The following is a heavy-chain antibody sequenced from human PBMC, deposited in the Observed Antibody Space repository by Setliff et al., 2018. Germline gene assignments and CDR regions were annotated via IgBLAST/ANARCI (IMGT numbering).Heavy chain of an antibody. V-gene: IGHV4-39*02. CDR3: ARESRYYYDNLGTLDY. CDR2: IYYSGST. Sequence: SETLSLTCTVSGGSISSSSYYWGWIRQPPGKGLEWIGSIYYSGSTYYNPSLKSRVTISVDTSKNQSSLKLSSVTAADTAVYYCARESRYYYDNLGTLDYWGQGTLVTVSS. CDR1: GGSISSSSYY. D-gene: IGHD3-22*01. J-gene: IGHJ4*02.